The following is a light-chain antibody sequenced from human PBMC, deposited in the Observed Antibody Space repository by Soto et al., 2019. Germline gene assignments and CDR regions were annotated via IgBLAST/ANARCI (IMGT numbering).Light chain of an antibody. CDR3: SSYAGSNNVV. V-gene: IGLV2-8*01. CDR1: SSDVGGYNY. J-gene: IGLJ2*01. Sequence: QSALTQPPSASGSPGQSVTISCTGTSSDVGGYNYVSWYQQHPGKAPKLMIYEVSKRPSGVPDRFSGSKSGNTASLTVSGLQAEDEADYYCSSYAGSNNVVFGGGTKPTVL. CDR2: EVS.